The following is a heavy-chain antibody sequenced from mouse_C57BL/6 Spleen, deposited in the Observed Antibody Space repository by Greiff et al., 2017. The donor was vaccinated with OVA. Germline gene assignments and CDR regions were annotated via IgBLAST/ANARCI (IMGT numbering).Heavy chain of an antibody. J-gene: IGHJ2*01. CDR1: GYTFTDYE. CDR2: IDPETGGT. CDR3: TRSRYSNYDYFDY. D-gene: IGHD2-5*01. Sequence: QVQLQQSGAELVRPGASVTLSCKASGYTFTDYEMHWVKQTPVHGLEWIGAIDPETGGTAYNQKFKGKAILTADKSSSTAYMELRSLTSEDSAVYYCTRSRYSNYDYFDYWGQGTTLTVSS. V-gene: IGHV1-15*01.